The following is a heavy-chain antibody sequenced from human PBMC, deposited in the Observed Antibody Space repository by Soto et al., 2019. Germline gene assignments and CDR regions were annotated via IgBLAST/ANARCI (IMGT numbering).Heavy chain of an antibody. J-gene: IGHJ4*02. CDR1: GGSVSGYY. CDR2: IYSSGST. CDR3: ARDHPHSYGVYYFDY. V-gene: IGHV4-59*02. D-gene: IGHD5-18*01. Sequence: PSETLSLTCTVSGGSVSGYYWNWIRQSPGKGLEWIGYIYSSGSTHYNPSLQNRVTISIDTSKNQVSLKVNSVTAADTAVYCCARDHPHSYGVYYFDYWGQGTPVTVSS.